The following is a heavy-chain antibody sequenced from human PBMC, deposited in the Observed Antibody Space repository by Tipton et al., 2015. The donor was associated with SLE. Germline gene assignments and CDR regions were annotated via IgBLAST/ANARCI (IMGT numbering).Heavy chain of an antibody. CDR2: ISGSGGTI. CDR1: GFTFSSYA. Sequence: SLRLSCAASGFTFSSYAMSWVRQAPGKGLEWVSAISGSGGTIYYADSVKGRFTISRDNAKNSLYLQMNSLRAEDTAVYYCARAPLYDFWSEGPWFDPWGQGTLVTVSS. V-gene: IGHV3-23*01. J-gene: IGHJ5*02. CDR3: ARAPLYDFWSEGPWFDP. D-gene: IGHD3-3*01.